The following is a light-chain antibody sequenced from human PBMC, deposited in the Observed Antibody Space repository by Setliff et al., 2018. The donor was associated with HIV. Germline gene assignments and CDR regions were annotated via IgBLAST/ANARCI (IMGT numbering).Light chain of an antibody. V-gene: IGLV6-57*01. Sequence: NFMLTQPHSVSESPGKTVIISCTRSSGNIASNYVQWYQQRPGSSPTTVIYEDDKRPSGVPDRFSGSIDSSSNSASLTISGLKTEDEADYYCQSYNSDIVIFGGGTKVT. J-gene: IGLJ2*01. CDR1: SGNIASNY. CDR2: EDD. CDR3: QSYNSDIVI.